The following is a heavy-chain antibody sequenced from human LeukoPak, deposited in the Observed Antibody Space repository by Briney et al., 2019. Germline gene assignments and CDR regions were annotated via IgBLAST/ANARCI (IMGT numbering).Heavy chain of an antibody. CDR2: IRRRAYGGAA. CDR1: GFAFDDVA. Sequence: GGSLRLSCTTSGFAFDDVAMSWVRQSAGKGLEWVGFIRRRAYGGAAEYAASVKGRFIISRDDSKGIAYLQMNSLKTEDTAVYYCSRNGLVDFDYWGQGSRVIVSP. V-gene: IGHV3-49*04. J-gene: IGHJ4*02. CDR3: SRNGLVDFDY.